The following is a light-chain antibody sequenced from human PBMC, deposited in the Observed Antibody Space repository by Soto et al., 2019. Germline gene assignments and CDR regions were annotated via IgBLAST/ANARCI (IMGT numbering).Light chain of an antibody. CDR3: SSYTSSSTLYYV. V-gene: IGLV2-14*01. CDR2: DVS. J-gene: IGLJ1*01. CDR1: SSDVGGYNY. Sequence: QAVLTQPASVSGSPGQSITISCTGTSSDVGGYNYVSWYQQHPGKAPKLMIYDVSNRPSGVSNRCSGPKSGNTASLTISGLQAEDAADDYCSSYTSSSTLYYVFGTGTKLTVL.